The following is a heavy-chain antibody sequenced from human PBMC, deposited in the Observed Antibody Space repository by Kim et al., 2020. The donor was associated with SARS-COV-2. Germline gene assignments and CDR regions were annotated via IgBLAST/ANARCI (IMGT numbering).Heavy chain of an antibody. Sequence: SVKVSCKASGGTFSSYAISWVRQAPGQGLEWMGGIIPIFGTANYAQKFQGRVTITADESTSTAYMELSSLRSEDTAVYYCARGSRPYCGGDCYTNWFDPWGQRTLVTVSS. V-gene: IGHV1-69*13. CDR1: GGTFSSYA. CDR3: ARGSRPYCGGDCYTNWFDP. CDR2: IIPIFGTA. D-gene: IGHD2-21*01. J-gene: IGHJ5*02.